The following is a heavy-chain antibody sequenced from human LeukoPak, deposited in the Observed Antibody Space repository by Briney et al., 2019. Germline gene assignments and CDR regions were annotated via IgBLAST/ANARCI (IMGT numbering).Heavy chain of an antibody. D-gene: IGHD3-3*01. J-gene: IGHJ6*03. CDR1: GFTFSDYY. Sequence: PGGSLRLSCAASGFTFSDYYMSWIRQAPGKGLEWVSYISSSGSTIYHADSVKGRFTISRDNAKNSLYLQMNSLRAEDTAVYYCARDPSYDFWSGRGHYMDVWGKGTTVTVSS. CDR3: ARDPSYDFWSGRGHYMDV. CDR2: ISSSGSTI. V-gene: IGHV3-11*04.